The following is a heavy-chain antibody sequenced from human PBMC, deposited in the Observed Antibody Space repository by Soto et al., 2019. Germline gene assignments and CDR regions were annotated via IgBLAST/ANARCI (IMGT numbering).Heavy chain of an antibody. Sequence: QVQLVESGGGLVKPGGSLRLSCAASGFTFSDYYMSWIRQAPGKGLEWVSYISSSSSYTNYADSVKGRFTISRDNAKNSLYLQMNSLRAEDTAVYYCARDNREYYGSGSYWGGYYYYGMDVWGQGTTVTVSS. CDR1: GFTFSDYY. V-gene: IGHV3-11*06. CDR3: ARDNREYYGSGSYWGGYYYYGMDV. CDR2: ISSSSSYT. J-gene: IGHJ6*02. D-gene: IGHD3-10*01.